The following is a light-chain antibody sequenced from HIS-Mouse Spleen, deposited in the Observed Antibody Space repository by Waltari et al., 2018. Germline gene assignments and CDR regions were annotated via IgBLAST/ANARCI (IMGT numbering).Light chain of an antibody. V-gene: IGLV3-19*01. CDR3: NSRDSSGNHYV. J-gene: IGLJ1*01. CDR1: SLRSYY. Sequence: SSELTQDPAVSVALGQTVRITCQGDSLRSYYASWYQQKTGQAPVLVIDGKNNRPSGIPDRCSGSSSGNTASLTITGAQAEDEADYYCNSRDSSGNHYVFGTGTKVTVL. CDR2: GKN.